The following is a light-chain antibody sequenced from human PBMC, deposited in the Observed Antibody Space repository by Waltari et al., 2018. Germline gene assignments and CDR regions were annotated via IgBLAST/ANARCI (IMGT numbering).Light chain of an antibody. CDR3: QSFDSSLSASV. CDR1: SSNFGAGYD. CDR2: GNT. J-gene: IGLJ3*02. Sequence: QSVLTQPPSMSGAPGQKVTIPCTGGSSNFGAGYDVHWYQQFPGTAPKLLIFGNTNRPSGVPGRFSGSKSGTSASLAIAGLQSEDEAVYYCQSFDSSLSASVFGGGTKRTVV. V-gene: IGLV1-40*01.